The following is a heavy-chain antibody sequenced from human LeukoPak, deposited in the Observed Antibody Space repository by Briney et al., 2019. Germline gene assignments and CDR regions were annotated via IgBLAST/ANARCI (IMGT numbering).Heavy chain of an antibody. V-gene: IGHV3-74*01. CDR2: IISDGSST. J-gene: IGHJ4*02. CDR1: GFAFSNYW. Sequence: GSLRLSCAASGFAFSNYWMHWVRQTPGKGLVWVSRIISDGSSTSYADSVKGRFTISRDNAKNTLYLQMNSLRAEDTAVYYCARDGSLPDYWGQGTLVTVSS. CDR3: ARDGSLPDY.